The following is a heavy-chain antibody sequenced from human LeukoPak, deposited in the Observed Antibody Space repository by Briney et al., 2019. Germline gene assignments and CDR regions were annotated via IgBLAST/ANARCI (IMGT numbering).Heavy chain of an antibody. V-gene: IGHV3-21*01. Sequence: PGGSLRLSCAASGFTFSSYSMNWVRQAPGKGLEWVSSISSSSSYIYYADSLKGRFTISRDNAKNSLYLQMNSLRAEDTAVYYCAREYCSGGSCYNDAFDIWGQGTMVTVSS. D-gene: IGHD2-15*01. J-gene: IGHJ3*02. CDR2: ISSSSSYI. CDR1: GFTFSSYS. CDR3: AREYCSGGSCYNDAFDI.